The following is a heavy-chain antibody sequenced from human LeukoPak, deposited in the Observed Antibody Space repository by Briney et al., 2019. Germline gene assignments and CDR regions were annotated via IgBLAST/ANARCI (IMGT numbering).Heavy chain of an antibody. CDR3: ATLFYDFWSGYYLDDYYGMDV. D-gene: IGHD3-3*01. V-gene: IGHV1-8*01. Sequence: ASVKVSCKASGYTFTSYDINWVRQATGQGLEWMGWMNPNSGNTGYAQKFQGRVTMTRNTSICTAYMELSSLRSEDTAVYYCATLFYDFWSGYYLDDYYGMDVWGQGTTVTVSS. CDR2: MNPNSGNT. CDR1: GYTFTSYD. J-gene: IGHJ6*02.